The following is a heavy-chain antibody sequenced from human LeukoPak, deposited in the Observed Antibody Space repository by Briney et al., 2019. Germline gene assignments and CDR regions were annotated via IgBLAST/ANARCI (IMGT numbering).Heavy chain of an antibody. V-gene: IGHV1-2*02. CDR2: INPNSGGT. CDR1: GYTFTGYY. CDR3: ARGYFDNWFDP. Sequence: ASVKVSCKASGYTFTGYYIHWVRQAPGQGLEWMGWINPNSGGTNYAQSFQGRVTMSRDTSISTAYMELSRLRSDDTAIYYCARGYFDNWFDPWGQGTLVTVSS. J-gene: IGHJ5*02. D-gene: IGHD3-3*01.